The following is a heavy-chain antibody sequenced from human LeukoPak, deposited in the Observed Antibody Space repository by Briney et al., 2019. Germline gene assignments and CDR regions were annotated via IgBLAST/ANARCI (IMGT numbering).Heavy chain of an antibody. D-gene: IGHD3-3*01. Sequence: PGGSLRLSCAASGFTFSSYWMSWVRQAPGKGLEWVANIKQDGSEKYYVDSVKGRFTISRDNAKNSLYLQMNSLRAEDTAVYYCARVLPTPPNEYYDFWSGYFDYWGQGTLVTVSS. CDR1: GFTFSSYW. V-gene: IGHV3-7*01. CDR3: ARVLPTPPNEYYDFWSGYFDY. CDR2: IKQDGSEK. J-gene: IGHJ4*02.